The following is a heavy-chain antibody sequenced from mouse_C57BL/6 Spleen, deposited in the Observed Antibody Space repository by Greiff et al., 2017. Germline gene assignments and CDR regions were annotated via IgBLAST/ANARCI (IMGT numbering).Heavy chain of an antibody. V-gene: IGHV1-61*01. Sequence: QVQLQQPGAELVRPGSSVKLSCKASGYTFTSYWMDWVKQRPGQGLEWIGNIYPSDSETHYNQKFKDKATLTVDKSSSTAYMQLSSLTSEDSAVYYCARSRGIAMDYWGQGTSVTVSS. CDR3: ARSRGIAMDY. CDR1: GYTFTSYW. CDR2: IYPSDSET. J-gene: IGHJ4*01.